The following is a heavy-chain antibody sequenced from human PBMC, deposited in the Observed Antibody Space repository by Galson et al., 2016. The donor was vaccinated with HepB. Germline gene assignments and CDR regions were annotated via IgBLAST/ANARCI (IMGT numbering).Heavy chain of an antibody. CDR3: ARSAMTRGAPLGYFDY. D-gene: IGHD3-10*01. Sequence: SLRLSCAASGFTFNYYWMHWVRQAPGKGLKWVSVIYTDDNTYFAASVKGRFTISRDSSKNTVHLHMGSLKGEDTAVYYCARSAMTRGAPLGYFDYWGQGILVTVSS. CDR1: GFTFNYYW. V-gene: IGHV3-53*01. CDR2: IYTDDNT. J-gene: IGHJ4*02.